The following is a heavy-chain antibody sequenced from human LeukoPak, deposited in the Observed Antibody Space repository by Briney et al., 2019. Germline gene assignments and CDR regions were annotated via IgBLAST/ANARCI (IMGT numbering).Heavy chain of an antibody. V-gene: IGHV4-59*05. CDR2: IYYSGST. J-gene: IGHJ4*02. CDR3: TRRYSYSSLPDY. CDR1: GGSISTYY. D-gene: IGHD6-19*01. Sequence: SETLSLTCTVSGGSISTYYWSWIRQPPGKGLEWIGSIYYSGSTYYNPSLKSRVMISVDTSKNQFSLKLSSVTAADTAVYYCTRRYSYSSLPDYWGQGTLVTVSS.